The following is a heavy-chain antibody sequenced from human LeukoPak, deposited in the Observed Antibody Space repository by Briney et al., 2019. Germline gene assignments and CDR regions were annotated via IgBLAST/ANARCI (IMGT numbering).Heavy chain of an antibody. CDR2: INPNSGGT. CDR3: ARDMGIAAPQPLDY. V-gene: IGHV1-2*02. CDR1: GYTFTGYY. D-gene: IGHD6-13*01. J-gene: IGHJ4*02. Sequence: ASVKVSCKTSGYTFTGYYMHWVRQAPGQGLEWMGWINPNSGGTDYAQTFQGRVTMTRDTSISTTYMELSSLRSEDTAVYYCARDMGIAAPQPLDYWGQGTLVTVSS.